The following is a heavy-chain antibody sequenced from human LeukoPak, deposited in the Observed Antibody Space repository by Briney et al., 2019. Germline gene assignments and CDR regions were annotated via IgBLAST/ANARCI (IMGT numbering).Heavy chain of an antibody. Sequence: GASVKVSCKASGYTFTSYGISWVRQAPGQGLEWMGWINPNSGGTNYAQKFQGRVTMTRDTSISTAYMELSRLRSDDTAVYYCAGGTAVSNHEWYYYYYMDVWGKGTTVTVSS. D-gene: IGHD1-1*01. J-gene: IGHJ6*03. CDR1: GYTFTSYG. CDR2: INPNSGGT. CDR3: AGGTAVSNHEWYYYYYMDV. V-gene: IGHV1-2*02.